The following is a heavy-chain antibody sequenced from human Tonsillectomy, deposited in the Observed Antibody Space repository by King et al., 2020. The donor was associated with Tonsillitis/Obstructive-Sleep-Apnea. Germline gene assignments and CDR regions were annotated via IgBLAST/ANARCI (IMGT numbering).Heavy chain of an antibody. J-gene: IGHJ6*03. CDR1: GFTFSSYG. V-gene: IGHV3-30*18. CDR3: AKEFISYGYYYYYYMDV. CDR2: ISYDGSNK. D-gene: IGHD5-18*01. Sequence: HVQLVESGGGVVQPGRSLRLSCAASGFTFSSYGMHWVRQAPGQGLEWVAVISYDGSNKYYADSVKGRFTISRDNSKNTLYLQMNSLRAEDTAVYYCAKEFISYGYYYYYYMDVWGKGTTVTVSS.